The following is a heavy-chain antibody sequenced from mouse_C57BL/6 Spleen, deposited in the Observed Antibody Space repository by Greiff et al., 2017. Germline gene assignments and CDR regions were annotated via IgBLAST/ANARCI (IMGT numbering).Heavy chain of an antibody. V-gene: IGHV3-6*01. J-gene: IGHJ2*01. CDR1: GYSITSGYY. CDR3: AREGYYGSGDY. Sequence: EVKLQESGPGLVKPSQSLSLTCSVTGYSITSGYYWNWIRQFPGNKLEWMGYISYDGSNNYNPSLKNRIAITRDTSKNQFFLKLNSVTTEDTATYYCAREGYYGSGDYWGQGTTLTVSS. CDR2: ISYDGSN. D-gene: IGHD1-1*01.